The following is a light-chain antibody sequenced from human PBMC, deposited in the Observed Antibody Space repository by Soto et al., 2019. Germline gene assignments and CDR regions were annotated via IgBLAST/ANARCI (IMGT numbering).Light chain of an antibody. Sequence: DIQMTQSPSSLSASVGDRVTITCRASQSIHIHLNWYQQKPGKAPKLLIYATSYLQSGVPSRFSGSGSGTDFTLTISNLQPEDFGSYYCQQSDRVPLTFGGETKVESK. J-gene: IGKJ4*01. V-gene: IGKV1-39*01. CDR2: ATS. CDR1: QSIHIH. CDR3: QQSDRVPLT.